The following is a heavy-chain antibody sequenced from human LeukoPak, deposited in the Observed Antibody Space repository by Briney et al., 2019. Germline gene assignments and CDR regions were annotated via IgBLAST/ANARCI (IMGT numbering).Heavy chain of an antibody. CDR1: AYNFISYG. CDR3: AIVEMATVAT. Sequence: ASVKVSCKASAYNFISYGISWVRLVPGQGLEWMGWISAYSGDTNYAQRFQGRVTMSTDTSTDTAYMEPRSLKSEDTAVYYCAIVEMATVATWGQGTLVAVSS. D-gene: IGHD5-24*01. J-gene: IGHJ4*02. V-gene: IGHV1-18*01. CDR2: ISAYSGDT.